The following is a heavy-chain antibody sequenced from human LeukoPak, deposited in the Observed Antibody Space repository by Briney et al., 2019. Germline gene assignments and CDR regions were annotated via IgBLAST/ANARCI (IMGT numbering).Heavy chain of an antibody. CDR2: FYYTGLT. D-gene: IGHD7-27*01. V-gene: IGHV4-59*01. CDR3: VKDAVHPGEDYFNP. Sequence: SETLSLTRTVSGGSISGYYWSWIRQTPGGRLEWIGYFYYTGLTRSNPSLKSRVTISGDTSKNQFSLSLTSLTAADTAIYYCVKDAVHPGEDYFNPWGPGILVTVSS. J-gene: IGHJ5*02. CDR1: GGSISGYY.